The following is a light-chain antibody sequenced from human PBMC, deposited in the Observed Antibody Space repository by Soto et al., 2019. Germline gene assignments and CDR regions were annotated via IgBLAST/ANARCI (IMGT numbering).Light chain of an antibody. Sequence: QSALTQPTSVSGSPGQSITISCTGTSSDVGGYNYVSWYQQHPGKAPKLMIYEVSDRPSGVSIRFSGSKSGNTASLTISGLQTEDEAYYYCSSYTTSSTMIFGGGTKVT. J-gene: IGLJ2*01. V-gene: IGLV2-14*01. CDR1: SSDVGGYNY. CDR3: SSYTTSSTMI. CDR2: EVS.